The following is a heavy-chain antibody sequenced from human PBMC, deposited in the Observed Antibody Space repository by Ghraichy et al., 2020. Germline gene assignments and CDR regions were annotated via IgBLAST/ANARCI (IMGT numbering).Heavy chain of an antibody. CDR1: GFTFSSYA. CDR2: ISYDGNNK. Sequence: LSLTCAASGFTFSSYAVHWVREAPGKGLEWVAVISYDGNNKYYADSVEGRFTISRDNSKNTLYLQMNSLRVEDTAVYYCARDGPGDYASNWFFDYWGQGTLVTVSS. J-gene: IGHJ4*02. CDR3: ARDGPGDYASNWFFDY. D-gene: IGHD4-17*01. V-gene: IGHV3-30-3*01.